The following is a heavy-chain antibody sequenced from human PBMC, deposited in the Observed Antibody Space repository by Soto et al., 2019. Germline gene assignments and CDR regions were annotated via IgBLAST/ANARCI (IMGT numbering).Heavy chain of an antibody. CDR2: IYYSGST. CDR1: GGSISSSSYY. D-gene: IGHD3-22*01. Sequence: PSETLSLTCTVSGGSISSSSYYWGWIRQPPGKGLEWIGSIYYSGSTYYNPSLKSRVTISVDTSKNQFSLKLSSVTAADTAVYYCARTGEGYDSSGRDYGMDVWGQGTTVT. CDR3: ARTGEGYDSSGRDYGMDV. J-gene: IGHJ6*02. V-gene: IGHV4-39*01.